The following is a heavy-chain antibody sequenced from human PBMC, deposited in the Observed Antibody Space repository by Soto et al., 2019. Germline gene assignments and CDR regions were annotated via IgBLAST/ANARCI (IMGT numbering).Heavy chain of an antibody. CDR1: GGTFSSYT. Sequence: QVQLVQSGAEVKKPGSSVKVSCKASGGTFSSYTISWVRQAPGQGLEWMGRIIPILGIANYAQKFQGRVTITADKSTSTGFMELRSLKTEDTAVYYCAGEHLPPRMSSGSYYVWGQGTLVTVSS. J-gene: IGHJ4*02. CDR3: AGEHLPPRMSSGSYYV. CDR2: IIPILGIA. V-gene: IGHV1-69*02. D-gene: IGHD1-26*01.